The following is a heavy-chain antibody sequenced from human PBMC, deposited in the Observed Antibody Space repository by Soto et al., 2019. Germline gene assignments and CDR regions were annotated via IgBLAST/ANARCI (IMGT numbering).Heavy chain of an antibody. D-gene: IGHD3-10*01. CDR1: GYTFTSHT. CDR3: AGEVRLAWRGAFDI. V-gene: IGHV1-3*05. Sequence: QVQLVQSGAEEGKPGASVKVSCMASGYTFTSHTMHWVRQAPGQRLEWMGCIDAGNGNTKYSQHFQGRLTISRDTSASTMFMALSSLSSEDTAVYYCAGEVRLAWRGAFDIWGPGTMVTVSS. J-gene: IGHJ3*02. CDR2: IDAGNGNT.